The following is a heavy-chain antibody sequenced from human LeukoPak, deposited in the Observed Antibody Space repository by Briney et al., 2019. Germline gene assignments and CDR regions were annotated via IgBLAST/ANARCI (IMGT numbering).Heavy chain of an antibody. Sequence: GGSLRLSCAASGFTFSSYGMHWVRQAPGKGLEWVAVISYDGSNKHYADSVKGRFTISRDNSKNTLYLQMNSLRAEDTAVYYCAKDPTIAAVSDAFDIWGQGTMVTVSS. CDR3: AKDPTIAAVSDAFDI. J-gene: IGHJ3*02. V-gene: IGHV3-30*18. CDR2: ISYDGSNK. D-gene: IGHD6-6*01. CDR1: GFTFSSYG.